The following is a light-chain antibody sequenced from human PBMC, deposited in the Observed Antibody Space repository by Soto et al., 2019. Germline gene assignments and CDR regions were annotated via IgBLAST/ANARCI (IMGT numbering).Light chain of an antibody. CDR1: QSVSNN. CDR2: GAS. CDR3: HQYNSWPRGT. Sequence: EVVMTQSPATLSVSPGERATLSCRASQSVSNNLAWYQQKPGQTPRLLIFGASTRATGIPVRFSGSGSGRQFTLTISSLQSEDFAVYYCHQYNSWPRGTFGPGTKVEIK. V-gene: IGKV3-15*01. J-gene: IGKJ3*01.